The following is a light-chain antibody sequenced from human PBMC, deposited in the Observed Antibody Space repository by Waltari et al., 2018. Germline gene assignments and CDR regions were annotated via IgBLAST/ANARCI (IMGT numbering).Light chain of an antibody. J-gene: IGKJ4*01. CDR3: QQGSILPLT. CDR1: QSVFNY. Sequence: VLTQSPATLSLSAGERATLSCRASQSVFNYLAWYQHKRGQAPSLLIYDTSKRATGIPARFSGSGSGTDFTLTISNLEADDFALYYGQQGSILPLTFGGGTKVEIK. V-gene: IGKV3-11*01. CDR2: DTS.